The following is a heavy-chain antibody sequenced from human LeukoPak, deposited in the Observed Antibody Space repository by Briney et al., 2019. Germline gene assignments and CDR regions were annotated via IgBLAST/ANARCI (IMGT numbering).Heavy chain of an antibody. CDR3: AGGGKTWLQENFDY. J-gene: IGHJ4*02. V-gene: IGHV4-59*01. CDR2: IYYSGST. CDR1: GGSISSYY. D-gene: IGHD5-24*01. Sequence: KPSETLSLTCTVSGGSISSYYWSWIRQPPGKGLEWIGYIYYSGSTNYNPSLKSRVTISVDTSKNQFSLKLSSVTAADTAVYYCAGGGKTWLQENFDYWGQGTLVTVSS.